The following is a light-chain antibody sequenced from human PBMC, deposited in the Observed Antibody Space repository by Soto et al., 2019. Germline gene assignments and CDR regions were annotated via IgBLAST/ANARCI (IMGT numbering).Light chain of an antibody. CDR1: QSVSSY. CDR3: QRRSNRPA. V-gene: IGKV3-11*01. J-gene: IGKJ3*01. Sequence: EIVLTQSPATLSLSPGERATLSCRASQSVSSYLAWYQQKPGQAPRLLIYDASNRATGIPARFSGSGSGTDFTLTISSLEPEDFAVYFCQRRSNRPAVGPGTKVDIK. CDR2: DAS.